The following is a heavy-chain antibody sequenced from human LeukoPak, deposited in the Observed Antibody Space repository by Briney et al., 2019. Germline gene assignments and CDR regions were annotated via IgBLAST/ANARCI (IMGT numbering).Heavy chain of an antibody. CDR2: ISGSGGST. CDR1: GFTFSSYG. J-gene: IGHJ6*03. D-gene: IGHD6-13*01. Sequence: GGSLRLSCAATGFTFSSYGMSWVRQAPGKWLEWVSAISGSGGSTYYADSVKGRFTISRDNSKNTLYLQMNSLRAEDTAVYYCAKVIAAAGTYYYYYMDVWGKGATVTVSS. V-gene: IGHV3-23*01. CDR3: AKVIAAAGTYYYYYMDV.